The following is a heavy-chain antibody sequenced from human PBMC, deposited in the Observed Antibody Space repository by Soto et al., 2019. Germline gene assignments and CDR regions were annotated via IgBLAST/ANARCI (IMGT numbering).Heavy chain of an antibody. D-gene: IGHD3-22*01. CDR3: ARPHYDSSGYSRWAFDI. CDR2: IYPVDSDT. Sequence: PGESLKISCNGSGYSFTSYWIGWVRQMPGKGLEWMGIIYPVDSDTRYSPSFQGQVTISADKSISTAYLQWSSLKASDTAMYYCARPHYDSSGYSRWAFDIWGQGTMVTVSS. V-gene: IGHV5-51*01. J-gene: IGHJ3*02. CDR1: GYSFTSYW.